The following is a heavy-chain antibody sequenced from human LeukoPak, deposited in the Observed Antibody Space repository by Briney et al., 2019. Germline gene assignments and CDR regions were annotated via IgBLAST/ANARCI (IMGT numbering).Heavy chain of an antibody. Sequence: AGGSLRLSCAASGFTVSNNYMNWVRQAPGKGLEWVSLIYSGGDTHYADSVKGRFTISRDSSKNTLYLQMNSLRAEDTAVYYCARDPPAVRTNTYAWGQGTLATVSS. J-gene: IGHJ5*02. CDR2: IYSGGDT. CDR3: ARDPPAVRTNTYA. D-gene: IGHD4/OR15-4a*01. V-gene: IGHV3-66*01. CDR1: GFTVSNNY.